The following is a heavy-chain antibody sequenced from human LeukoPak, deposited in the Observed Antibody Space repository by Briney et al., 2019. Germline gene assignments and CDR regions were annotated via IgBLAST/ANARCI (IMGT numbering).Heavy chain of an antibody. J-gene: IGHJ4*02. D-gene: IGHD6-13*01. CDR3: ASASSHRTAAGGDY. Sequence: GGSLRLSCAASGFTFSTYWMHWVRQAPGKGLVWVSRINGDGGSRNYADSVKGRFTISRDDAKNTLYLQMSSLRVEDTAVYYCASASSHRTAAGGDYWGQGTLVTVST. CDR2: INGDGGSR. V-gene: IGHV3-74*01. CDR1: GFTFSTYW.